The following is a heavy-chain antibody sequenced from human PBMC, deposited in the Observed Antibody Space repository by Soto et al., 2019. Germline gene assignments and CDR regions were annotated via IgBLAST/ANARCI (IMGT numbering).Heavy chain of an antibody. CDR1: GFTFSSYG. Sequence: GGSLRLSCAASGFTFSSYGMHWVRQAPGKGLEWVAVIWYDGSNKYYADSVKGRFTISRDNSKNTLYLQMNSLRAEDTAVYYCARDHLVTVHWQNYYYYGMDVWGQGTTVTVSS. V-gene: IGHV3-33*01. CDR3: ARDHLVTVHWQNYYYYGMDV. J-gene: IGHJ6*02. CDR2: IWYDGSNK. D-gene: IGHD1-1*01.